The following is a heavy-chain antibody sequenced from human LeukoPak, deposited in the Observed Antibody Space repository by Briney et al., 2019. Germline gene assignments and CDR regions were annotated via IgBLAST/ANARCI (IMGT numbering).Heavy chain of an antibody. CDR1: GFTFRNYG. D-gene: IGHD3-3*01. V-gene: IGHV3-30*03. J-gene: IGHJ6*03. Sequence: GRSLRLSCAASGFTFRNYGMHWVRQVPGKGLEWLGVVTYDGSKAFYADSVKGRLTISRDNSKNTLYLQMNSLRAEDTAVYYCARGKRGGTIFGVVIRSDSNYYYYMDVRGKGTTITVSS. CDR2: VTYDGSKA. CDR3: ARGKRGGTIFGVVIRSDSNYYYYMDV.